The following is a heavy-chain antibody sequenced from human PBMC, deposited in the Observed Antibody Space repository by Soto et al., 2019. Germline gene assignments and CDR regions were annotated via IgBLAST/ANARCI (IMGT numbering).Heavy chain of an antibody. CDR3: AKEHNSYPENWFGP. Sequence: PGGSLRLSCAPSGFSFGNYATSLFPQAPGAGLEWVSAIGGGGGKTYYADSGKGRFTISRDNSMNTLYLQLNSLRAEDTAIYYCAKEHNSYPENWFGPWGQGTLVTVSS. CDR1: GFSFGNYA. J-gene: IGHJ5*02. CDR2: IGGGGGKT. D-gene: IGHD5-18*01. V-gene: IGHV3-23*01.